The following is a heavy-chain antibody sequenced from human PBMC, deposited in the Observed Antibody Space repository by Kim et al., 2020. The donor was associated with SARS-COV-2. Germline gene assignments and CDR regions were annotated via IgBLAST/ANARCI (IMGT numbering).Heavy chain of an antibody. D-gene: IGHD5-12*01. Sequence: SETLSLTCTVSGYSISSGYYWGWIRQPPGKGLEWIGSIYHSGSTYYNPSLKSRVTISVDTSKNQFSLKLSSVTAADTAVYYCARDFAGSGYDPYDYWGQG. CDR2: IYHSGST. V-gene: IGHV4-38-2*02. J-gene: IGHJ4*02. CDR3: ARDFAGSGYDPYDY. CDR1: GYSISSGYY.